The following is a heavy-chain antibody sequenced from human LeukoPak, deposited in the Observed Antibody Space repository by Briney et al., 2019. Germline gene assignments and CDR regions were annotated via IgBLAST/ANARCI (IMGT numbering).Heavy chain of an antibody. Sequence: SVKVSCKASGGTFSSYAISWVRQAPGQGLEWMGRIIPIFGTANYAQKFQGRVTITTDESTSTAYMELSSLRSEDTAVYYCARGHGDHEVYFDYWGQGTLVTVSS. CDR3: ARGHGDHEVYFDY. V-gene: IGHV1-69*05. CDR1: GGTFSSYA. D-gene: IGHD4-17*01. J-gene: IGHJ4*02. CDR2: IIPIFGTA.